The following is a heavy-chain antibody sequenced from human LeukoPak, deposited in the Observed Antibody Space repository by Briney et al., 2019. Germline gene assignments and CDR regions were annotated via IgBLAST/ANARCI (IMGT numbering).Heavy chain of an antibody. Sequence: PGGSLRLSCAASGFTFSSYSMNWVRQAPGKGLEWVSSISSSSSYIYYADSVKGRFTISRDNAKNSLYLQMNSLRAEDTAVYYCASSAWYQLPYGGYWGQGTLVTVSS. D-gene: IGHD2-2*01. CDR2: ISSSSSYI. CDR3: ASSAWYQLPYGGY. V-gene: IGHV3-21*01. J-gene: IGHJ4*02. CDR1: GFTFSSYS.